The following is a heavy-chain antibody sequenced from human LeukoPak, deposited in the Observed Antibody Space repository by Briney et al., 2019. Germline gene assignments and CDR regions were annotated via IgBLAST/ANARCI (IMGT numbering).Heavy chain of an antibody. CDR2: IWYDGSNK. J-gene: IGHJ4*02. CDR3: AKDGEYYDFWSGYKTTTYYFDY. Sequence: GGSLRLSCAASGFTFSSYGMHWVRQAPGKGLEWVALIWYDGSNKYYADSVKGRLTISRDNSKNTLYLQMNSLRAEDTAVYYCAKDGEYYDFWSGYKTTTYYFDYWGQGTLVTVSS. V-gene: IGHV3-33*06. CDR1: GFTFSSYG. D-gene: IGHD3-3*01.